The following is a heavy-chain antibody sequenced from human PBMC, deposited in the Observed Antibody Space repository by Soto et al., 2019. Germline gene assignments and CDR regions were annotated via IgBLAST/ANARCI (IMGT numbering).Heavy chain of an antibody. CDR2: INHSGST. CDR1: GGSFSGYY. D-gene: IGHD3-16*02. J-gene: IGHJ6*02. V-gene: IGHV4-34*01. Sequence: SETQSLTCAVYGGSFSGYYWSWIRQPPGKGLEWIGEINHSGSTNYNPSLKSRVTISVDTSKNQFSLKLSSVTAADTAVYYCARLRGSIENPDYYYYGMDVWGQGTTVTVSS. CDR3: ARLRGSIENPDYYYYGMDV.